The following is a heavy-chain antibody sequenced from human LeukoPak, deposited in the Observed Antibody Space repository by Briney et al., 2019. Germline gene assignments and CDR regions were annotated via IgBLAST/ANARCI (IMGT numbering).Heavy chain of an antibody. V-gene: IGHV4-4*07. Sequence: SETLSLTCTVSGGSISSYYWSWIRQPAGKGLEWIGRIYTSGSTYYNPSLKSRVTISVDTSKNQFSLKLSSVTAADTAVYYCARVNGGSYSTNFDYWGQGTLVTVSS. CDR2: IYTSGST. D-gene: IGHD1-26*01. CDR3: ARVNGGSYSTNFDY. J-gene: IGHJ4*02. CDR1: GGSISSYY.